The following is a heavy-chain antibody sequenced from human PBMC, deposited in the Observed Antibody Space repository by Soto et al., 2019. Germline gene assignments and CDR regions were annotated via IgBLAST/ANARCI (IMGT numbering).Heavy chain of an antibody. D-gene: IGHD6-19*01. Sequence: QVQLVQSGAEVKKPGASVKVSCKASGYTFTGYYMHWVRQAPGQGLEWMGWINPNSGDTNYAQKFQRRVTMTRDTSISTGYMELIMLRSDDTAVYYCARGVSSGWYGDYWGQGILVTVSS. CDR3: ARGVSSGWYGDY. V-gene: IGHV1-2*02. J-gene: IGHJ4*02. CDR2: INPNSGDT. CDR1: GYTFTGYY.